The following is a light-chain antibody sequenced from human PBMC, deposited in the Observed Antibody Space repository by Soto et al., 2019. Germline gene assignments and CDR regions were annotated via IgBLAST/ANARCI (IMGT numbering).Light chain of an antibody. CDR3: QAYDSSLSGWV. J-gene: IGLJ3*02. V-gene: IGLV1-40*01. Sequence: QSVLPQPPSVSGAPGQRVTISCTGSSSNIAAGYDVHWYQQLPGTAPKLLIYGNSNRPSGVPDRFSGSKSGTSASLAITGLEAEDEADYYCQAYDSSLSGWVFGGGTK. CDR2: GNS. CDR1: SSNIAAGYD.